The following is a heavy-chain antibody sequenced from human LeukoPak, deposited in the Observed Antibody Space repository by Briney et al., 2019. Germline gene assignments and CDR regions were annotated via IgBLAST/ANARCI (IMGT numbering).Heavy chain of an antibody. CDR3: ARDTVVVVVAATFHY. CDR2: ISYDGSNK. CDR1: GFTFSSYA. Sequence: GSLRLSCAASGFTFSSYALHWVRQAPGKGLEWVAVISYDGSNKYYADSVKGRFTISRDNSKNTLYLQMNSLRAEDTAVYYCARDTVVVVVAATFHYWGQGTLVTVSS. D-gene: IGHD2-15*01. V-gene: IGHV3-30*01. J-gene: IGHJ4*02.